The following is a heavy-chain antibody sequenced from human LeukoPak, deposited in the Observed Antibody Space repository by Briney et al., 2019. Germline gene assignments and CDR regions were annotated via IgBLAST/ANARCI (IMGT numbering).Heavy chain of an antibody. CDR2: INHSGST. Sequence: PSETLSLTCAGYGGSFSGYYWSWIRQPPGKGMEWIGEINHSGSTNYNPSINSRATISVDTSKNQFSLKLSSVTAAATAVYYCAREGYCGSTSCPPPHWGQGNLVTVSS. D-gene: IGHD2-2*01. V-gene: IGHV4-34*01. J-gene: IGHJ1*01. CDR1: GGSFSGYY. CDR3: AREGYCGSTSCPPPH.